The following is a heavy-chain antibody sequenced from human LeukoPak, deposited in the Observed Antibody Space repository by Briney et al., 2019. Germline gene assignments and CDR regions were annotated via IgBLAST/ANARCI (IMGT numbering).Heavy chain of an antibody. CDR3: ARSSIKSFDY. CDR2: TYYRSQWHY. J-gene: IGHJ4*02. V-gene: IGHV6-1*01. Sequence: SQTLSLTCAISRDSVSSNSVAWNWIRQTPSRRLEWLGRTYYRSQWHYDYAVSVKSRIIINPDTSKNQFSLHLNSVTPEDTAVYYCARSSIKSFDYWGQGTLVTVSS. CDR1: RDSVSSNSVA.